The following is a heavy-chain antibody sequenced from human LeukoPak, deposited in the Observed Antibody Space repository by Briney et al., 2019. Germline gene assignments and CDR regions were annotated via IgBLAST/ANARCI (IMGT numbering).Heavy chain of an antibody. Sequence: SETLSLXCTVSGGSISSSSYYWGWIRQPPGKGLEWIGSIYYSGITYYNPSLKSRVTISVDTSKNQFSLKLSSVTAADTAVYYCARHPILEWLLYPPFNYYYMDAWGKGTTVTVSS. CDR2: IYYSGIT. D-gene: IGHD3-3*01. J-gene: IGHJ6*03. CDR1: GGSISSSSYY. V-gene: IGHV4-39*01. CDR3: ARHPILEWLLYPPFNYYYMDA.